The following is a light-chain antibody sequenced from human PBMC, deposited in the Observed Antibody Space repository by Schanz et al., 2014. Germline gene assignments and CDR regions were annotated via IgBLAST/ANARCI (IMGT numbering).Light chain of an antibody. CDR3: LSYDTSLGGRHWV. CDR2: RNS. J-gene: IGLJ3*02. Sequence: QSVLTQPPSASGTPGQRVTISCSGSSSNIGSNYVYWYQQVPGTAPKLLIYRNSQRPSGVSDRFSGSKSGTSASLAISGLRSEDGADYYCLSYDTSLGGRHWVFGGGTKLTVL. CDR1: SSNIGSNY. V-gene: IGLV1-47*01.